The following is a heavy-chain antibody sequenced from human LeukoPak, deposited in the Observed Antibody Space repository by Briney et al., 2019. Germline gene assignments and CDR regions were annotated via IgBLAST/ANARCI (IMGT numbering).Heavy chain of an antibody. CDR3: ARDVGSGSYSFDY. CDR2: INPNSGGT. Sequence: ASVKVSCKASGYTFTGYYMHWMRQAPGQGLEWMGWINPNSGGTNYAQKFQGRVTMTRDTSISTAYMELSRLRSDDTAVYYCARDVGSGSYSFDYWGQGTLVTVSS. CDR1: GYTFTGYY. D-gene: IGHD3-10*01. J-gene: IGHJ4*02. V-gene: IGHV1-2*02.